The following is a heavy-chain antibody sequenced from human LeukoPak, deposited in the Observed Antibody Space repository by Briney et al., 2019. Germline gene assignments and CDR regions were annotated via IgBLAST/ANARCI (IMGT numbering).Heavy chain of an antibody. J-gene: IGHJ3*02. Sequence: SGGSLRLSCAASGFTVSSNHMSWVRQAPGKGLEWVSVIYSGGSTDYADSVKGRFTISRDTSKNTLYLQMNSLRVEDTAVYYCARSSHYDILTGYSEEDAFDIWGQGTMVTVSS. V-gene: IGHV3-53*01. D-gene: IGHD3-9*01. CDR2: IYSGGST. CDR3: ARSSHYDILTGYSEEDAFDI. CDR1: GFTVSSNH.